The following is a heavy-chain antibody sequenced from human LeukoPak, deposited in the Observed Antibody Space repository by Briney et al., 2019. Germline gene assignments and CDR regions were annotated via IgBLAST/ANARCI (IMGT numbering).Heavy chain of an antibody. CDR3: ARGGYSNDLWLDY. Sequence: ASVTVSCKASGYIFTTYAMNWVRQAPGQGLEWMGWINTNTGNPTYAQGFTGRFVFSLDTSVSTAYLQISSLKAEDTAVYYCARGGYSNDLWLDYWGQGTLVTVSS. J-gene: IGHJ4*02. CDR2: INTNTGNP. V-gene: IGHV7-4-1*02. CDR1: GYIFTTYA. D-gene: IGHD5-18*01.